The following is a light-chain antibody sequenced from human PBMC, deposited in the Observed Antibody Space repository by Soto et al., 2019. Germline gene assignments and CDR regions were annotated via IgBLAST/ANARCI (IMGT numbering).Light chain of an antibody. V-gene: IGKV3-20*01. CDR3: QQYGSSPRYT. J-gene: IGKJ2*01. CDR2: GAS. Sequence: EIVLTQSPGTLSLSPGERATLSCRASQSVSNSYLAWYQQKPGQAPRLLIYGASSRATGIPDGFSGSGSGTDFTLTISRLEPEDFAVYYCQQYGSSPRYTFGQGTKLEIK. CDR1: QSVSNSY.